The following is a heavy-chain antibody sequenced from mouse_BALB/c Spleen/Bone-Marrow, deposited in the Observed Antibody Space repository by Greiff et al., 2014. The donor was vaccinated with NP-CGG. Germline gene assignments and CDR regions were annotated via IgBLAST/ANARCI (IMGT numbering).Heavy chain of an antibody. D-gene: IGHD2-3*01. V-gene: IGHV3-8*02. Sequence: EVQLQQSGPSLVKPSQTLSLTCSVSGDSITSGYLNWIRKFPGNKLEYMGYISYSGNTYYNPSPKSRISITRDTSKNQYYLQLNSVTTEDTATYYCATYDGYCFDYWGQGTTLTVSS. CDR1: GDSITSGY. J-gene: IGHJ2*01. CDR2: ISYSGNT. CDR3: ATYDGYCFDY.